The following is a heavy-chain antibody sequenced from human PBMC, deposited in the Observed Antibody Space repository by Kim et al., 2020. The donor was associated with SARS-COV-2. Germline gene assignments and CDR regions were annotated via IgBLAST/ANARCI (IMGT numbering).Heavy chain of an antibody. CDR2: IIPIFGTA. Sequence: SVKVSCKASGGTFSSYAISWVRQAPGQGLEWMGGIIPIFGTANYAQKFQGRVTITADESTSTAYMELSSLRSEDTAVYYCARDSLTPTVTTHLYYYYYGMDVWGQGTTVTVSS. J-gene: IGHJ6*02. D-gene: IGHD4-17*01. V-gene: IGHV1-69*13. CDR3: ARDSLTPTVTTHLYYYYYGMDV. CDR1: GGTFSSYA.